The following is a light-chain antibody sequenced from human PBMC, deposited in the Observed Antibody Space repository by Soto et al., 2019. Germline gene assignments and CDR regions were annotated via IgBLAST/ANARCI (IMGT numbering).Light chain of an antibody. V-gene: IGLV1-44*01. CDR1: GSNIGSNT. J-gene: IGLJ1*01. CDR3: EAWDDSLNGRL. CDR2: SNN. Sequence: QSVLTQPPSASGTPGQRVTISCSGSGSNIGSNTVDWYQQLPGTAPKLLIYSNNQRPSGVPDRFSGSKSGTSVYLAISGLQSEDEVDYYCEAWDDSLNGRLFGTGTKLTVL.